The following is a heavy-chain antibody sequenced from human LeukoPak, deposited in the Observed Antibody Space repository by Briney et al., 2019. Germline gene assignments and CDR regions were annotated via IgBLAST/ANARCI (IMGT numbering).Heavy chain of an antibody. V-gene: IGHV1-3*01. D-gene: IGHD3-22*01. Sequence: ASVKVSCKASGYTFTSYAMHWVRQAPGQRLEWMGWINAGNGNTKYSQKFQGRVTITRDTSASTAYMELRSLRSDDTAVYYCAATPRYYDSSGYYYWGQGTLVTVSS. CDR3: AATPRYYDSSGYYY. CDR2: INAGNGNT. CDR1: GYTFTSYA. J-gene: IGHJ4*02.